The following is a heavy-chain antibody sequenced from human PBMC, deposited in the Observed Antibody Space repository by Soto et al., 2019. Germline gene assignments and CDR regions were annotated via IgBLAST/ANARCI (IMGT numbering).Heavy chain of an antibody. V-gene: IGHV4-31*03. CDR3: ARLRIQLWPHFDY. J-gene: IGHJ4*02. Sequence: SETLSLTCTVSGGSISSGGYYWSWIRRHPGKGLEWIGYIYYSGSTYYNPSLKSRVTISVDTSKNQFSLKLSSVTAADTAVYYCARLRIQLWPHFDYWGQGTLVTVSS. D-gene: IGHD5-18*01. CDR2: IYYSGST. CDR1: GGSISSGGYY.